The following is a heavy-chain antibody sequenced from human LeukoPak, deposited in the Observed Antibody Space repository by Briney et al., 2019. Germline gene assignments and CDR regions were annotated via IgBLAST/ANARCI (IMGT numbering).Heavy chain of an antibody. D-gene: IGHD3-22*01. CDR2: ISAYNGNT. CDR3: ARDLVPPNYYDSSGYYPNFDY. Sequence: ASMKVSCKASGYTFTSYGISWVRQAPGQGLEWMGWISAYNGNTNYAQKLQGRVTMTTDTSTSTAYMELRSLRSDDTAVYYCARDLVPPNYYDSSGYYPNFDYWGQGTLVTVSS. J-gene: IGHJ4*02. V-gene: IGHV1-18*01. CDR1: GYTFTSYG.